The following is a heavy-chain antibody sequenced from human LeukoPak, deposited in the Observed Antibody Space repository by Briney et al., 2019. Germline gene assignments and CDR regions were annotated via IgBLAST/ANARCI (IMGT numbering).Heavy chain of an antibody. J-gene: IGHJ3*02. CDR1: GGSISSGGYS. Sequence: SETLSLTCAVSGGSISSGGYSWSWLRQPPGTGLEWIGYIYHSGSTYYNPSLKSRVTISVDRSKNQFSLKLSSVTAADTAVYYCARIITIFGVVAPDAFDIWGQGTMVTVSS. V-gene: IGHV4-30-2*01. CDR3: ARIITIFGVVAPDAFDI. CDR2: IYHSGST. D-gene: IGHD3-3*01.